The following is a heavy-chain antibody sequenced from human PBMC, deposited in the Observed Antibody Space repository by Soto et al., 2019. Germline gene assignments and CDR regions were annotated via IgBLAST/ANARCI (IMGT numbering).Heavy chain of an antibody. CDR1: GGTFSSYA. J-gene: IGHJ5*02. CDR2: IIPIFGTA. Sequence: SVKVSCKASGGTFSSYAISCVRQAPGQGLEWMGGIIPIFGTANYAQKFQGRVTITADESTSTAYMELSSLRSEDTAVYYCARDKYSSGPNWFDPWGQGTLVTVSS. CDR3: ARDKYSSGPNWFDP. D-gene: IGHD6-19*01. V-gene: IGHV1-69*13.